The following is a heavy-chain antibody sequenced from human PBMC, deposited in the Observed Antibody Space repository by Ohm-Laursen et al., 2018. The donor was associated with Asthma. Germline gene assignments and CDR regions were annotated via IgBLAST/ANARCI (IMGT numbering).Heavy chain of an antibody. Sequence: SLRLSCAASGFTFSSYGMHWVRQAPGKGLEWVAVISYDGSNKYYADSVKGRFTISRDNSKNTLYLQMNSLRAEDTAVCYCAREGYYDSSGYYWAIMDVWGQGTTVTVSS. J-gene: IGHJ6*02. CDR2: ISYDGSNK. CDR3: AREGYYDSSGYYWAIMDV. V-gene: IGHV3-30*03. CDR1: GFTFSSYG. D-gene: IGHD3-22*01.